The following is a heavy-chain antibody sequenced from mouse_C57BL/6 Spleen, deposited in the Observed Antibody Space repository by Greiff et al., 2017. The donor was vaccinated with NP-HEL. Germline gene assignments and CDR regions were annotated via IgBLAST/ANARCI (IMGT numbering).Heavy chain of an antibody. J-gene: IGHJ2*01. CDR1: GYAFTNYL. V-gene: IGHV1-54*01. CDR3: ARSNWDLYYFDC. CDR2: INPGSGGT. D-gene: IGHD4-1*01. Sequence: VQLQESGAELVRPGTSVKVSCKASGYAFTNYLIEWVKQRPGQGLEWIGVINPGSGGTNYNEKFKGKATLTADKSSSTAYMQLSSLTSEDSAVYFCARSNWDLYYFDCWGKGTTLTVSS.